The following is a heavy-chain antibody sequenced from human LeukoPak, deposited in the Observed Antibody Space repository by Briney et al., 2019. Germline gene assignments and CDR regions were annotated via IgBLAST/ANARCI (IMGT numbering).Heavy chain of an antibody. D-gene: IGHD3-22*01. Sequence: ASVKVSCKTSGYTFTSYYMHWVRQAPGQGLEWMGIINPSGGSTSYAQKFQGRVTMTRDMSTSTVYMELSSLRSEDTAVYYCARANYDSSGQNPGDAFDIWGQGTMVTVSS. V-gene: IGHV1-46*01. CDR3: ARANYDSSGQNPGDAFDI. J-gene: IGHJ3*02. CDR1: GYTFTSYY. CDR2: INPSGGST.